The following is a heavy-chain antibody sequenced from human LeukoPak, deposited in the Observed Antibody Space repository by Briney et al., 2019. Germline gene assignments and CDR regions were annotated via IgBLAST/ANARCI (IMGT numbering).Heavy chain of an antibody. J-gene: IGHJ4*02. CDR2: IYYSGGT. V-gene: IGHV4-59*01. CDR3: ASLSSSTDY. D-gene: IGHD6-13*01. Sequence: SETLSLTCTVSGGSISSYYWSWIRQPAGKGLEWIGYIYYSGGTNYNPSLKSRVTISVDTSKNQFSLKLSSVTAADTAVYYCASLSSSTDYWGQGTLVTVSS. CDR1: GGSISSYY.